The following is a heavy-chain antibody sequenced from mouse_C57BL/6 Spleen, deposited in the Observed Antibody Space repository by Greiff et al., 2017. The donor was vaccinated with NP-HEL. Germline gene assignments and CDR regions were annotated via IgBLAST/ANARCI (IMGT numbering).Heavy chain of an antibody. Sequence: QVQLQQPGAELVKPGASVKLSCKASGYTFTSYWMHWVKQRPGQGLEWIGMIHPNSGSTNYNEKFKSKATLTVDKSSSTAYMQLSSLTSEDAAVYYGARGHYGSSFDYWGQGTTLTVAS. CDR3: ARGHYGSSFDY. CDR2: IHPNSGST. V-gene: IGHV1-64*01. J-gene: IGHJ2*01. CDR1: GYTFTSYW. D-gene: IGHD1-1*01.